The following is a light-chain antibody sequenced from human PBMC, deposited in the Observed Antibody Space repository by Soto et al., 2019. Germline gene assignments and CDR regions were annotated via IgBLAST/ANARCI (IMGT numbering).Light chain of an antibody. V-gene: IGLV2-23*01. J-gene: IGLJ3*02. Sequence: QSALTQPASVSGSPGQSITISCTGTSSDVGNYNLVSWYQQHPGKAPKLMIYEGSKRPSGVSDRFSGSKSGDTASLTLSGLQAEDEADYYCCSYAGSTTLVFGGGTKVTVL. CDR2: EGS. CDR3: CSYAGSTTLV. CDR1: SSDVGNYNL.